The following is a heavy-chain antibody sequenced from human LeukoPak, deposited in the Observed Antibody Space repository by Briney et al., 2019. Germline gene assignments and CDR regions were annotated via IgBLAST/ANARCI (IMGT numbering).Heavy chain of an antibody. D-gene: IGHD3-22*01. CDR1: RYTFTGYY. J-gene: IGHJ4*02. Sequence: ASVKVSCKASRYTFTGYYMHWVRQAPGQGLEWMGWINPNSGGTNYAQKFQGRVTMTRDTSISTTYMELSRLRSDDTAVYYCARVLYYYDSSGGNDYWGQGTLVTVSS. V-gene: IGHV1-2*02. CDR3: ARVLYYYDSSGGNDY. CDR2: INPNSGGT.